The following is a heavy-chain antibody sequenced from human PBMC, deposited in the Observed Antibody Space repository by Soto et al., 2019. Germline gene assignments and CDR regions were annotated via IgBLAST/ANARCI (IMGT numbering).Heavy chain of an antibody. D-gene: IGHD5-18*01. CDR2: ISGSGGSI. CDR3: ARAHSYGYTGFDY. J-gene: IGHJ4*02. Sequence: WIIKAPGKGLEWVSAISGSGGSIYYADSVKGRFTISRDNSKNTLYLQMNSLRAEDTAVYYCARAHSYGYTGFDYWGQGTLVTVSS. V-gene: IGHV3-23*01.